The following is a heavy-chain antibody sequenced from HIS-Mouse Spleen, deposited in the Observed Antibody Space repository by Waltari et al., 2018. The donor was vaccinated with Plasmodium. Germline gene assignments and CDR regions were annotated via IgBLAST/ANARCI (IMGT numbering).Heavy chain of an antibody. V-gene: IGHV3-74*01. J-gene: IGHJ4*02. CDR1: GVTFSISW. CDR3: ARGIAARD. CDR2: MNSDERST. Sequence: EVQLVESGGGLVPPGGSLRLSCAASGVTFSISWRHWVRQAPGKGLVWVSCMNSDERSTSYADSVKGRFTIARDNAKNTLYLQMNSLRAEDTAVYYCARGIAARDWGQGTLVTVSS. D-gene: IGHD6-6*01.